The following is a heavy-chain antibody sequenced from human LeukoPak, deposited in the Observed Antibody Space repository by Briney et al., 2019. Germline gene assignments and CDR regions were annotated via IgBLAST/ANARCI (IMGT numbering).Heavy chain of an antibody. J-gene: IGHJ5*02. V-gene: IGHV4-34*01. Sequence: SGTLSLTCAVYGESFDGFYWNWIRQAPGKGLEWVGEVNYSGMSDYNPALESRIAISADASKRQFSLRLSSLTAADTAVYYCAIRLTTSRLATATTWFDPWGQGTLVSVST. CDR1: GESFDGFY. CDR3: AIRLTTSRLATATTWFDP. D-gene: IGHD1-1*01. CDR2: VNYSGMS.